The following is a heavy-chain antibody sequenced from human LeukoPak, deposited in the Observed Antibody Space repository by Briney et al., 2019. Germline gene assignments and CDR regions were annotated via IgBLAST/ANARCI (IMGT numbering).Heavy chain of an antibody. CDR2: ISYDGTNK. CDR1: GFSFSTYG. J-gene: IGHJ4*02. CDR3: AKDIWDDYYFDY. Sequence: PGGSLRLSCAASGFSFSTYGMHWVRQAPGKGLEWVTFISYDGTNKYYADSVKGRFTISRDNSKNTLYLQMNSLRAEDTAVYYCAKDIWDDYYFDYWGQGTLVTVSS. D-gene: IGHD3-16*01. V-gene: IGHV3-30*18.